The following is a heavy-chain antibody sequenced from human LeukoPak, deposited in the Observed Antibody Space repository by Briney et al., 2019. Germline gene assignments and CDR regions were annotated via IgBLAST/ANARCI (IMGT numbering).Heavy chain of an antibody. CDR2: IFYSGST. Sequence: SETLSLTCTVSGGSISTSNYYWGWIRQPPGKGLEWIGNIFYSGSTYYSPSLRSRVTISLDTSRNQFSLKLNSVTAADTAVYYCAREVGAGGPVYDILTGANLWGQGTLVTVSS. V-gene: IGHV4-39*07. J-gene: IGHJ5*02. D-gene: IGHD3-9*01. CDR3: AREVGAGGPVYDILTGANL. CDR1: GGSISTSNYY.